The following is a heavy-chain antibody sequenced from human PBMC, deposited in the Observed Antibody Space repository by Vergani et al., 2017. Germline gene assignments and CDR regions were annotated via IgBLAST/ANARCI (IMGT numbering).Heavy chain of an antibody. Sequence: QVQLVQSGAEVKKPGASVKVSCKVSGYTLTELSMHWVRQAPGKGLEWMGGFDPEDGETIYAQKFQGRVTMTEGTSTDTAYMELSSLRSEDTAVYYCATDSDFWSGYLSTPRSYGMDVWGQGTTVTVSS. CDR2: FDPEDGET. CDR1: GYTLTELS. J-gene: IGHJ6*02. V-gene: IGHV1-24*01. CDR3: ATDSDFWSGYLSTPRSYGMDV. D-gene: IGHD3-3*01.